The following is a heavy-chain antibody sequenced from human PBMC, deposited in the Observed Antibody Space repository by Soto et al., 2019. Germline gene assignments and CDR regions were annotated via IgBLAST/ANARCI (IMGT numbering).Heavy chain of an antibody. CDR2: IYDSGSP. CDR1: GGSISVYY. Sequence: PSETLSLTCTISGGSISVYYWSWIRQPPGQALEWIGYIYDSGSPYYSPSLRSRVTISADTSKNQISLKLTSATASDTAAYYCARGVGSSPPRYWGRGTLVTVSS. V-gene: IGHV4-59*01. CDR3: ARGVGSSPPRY. J-gene: IGHJ4*02. D-gene: IGHD3-9*01.